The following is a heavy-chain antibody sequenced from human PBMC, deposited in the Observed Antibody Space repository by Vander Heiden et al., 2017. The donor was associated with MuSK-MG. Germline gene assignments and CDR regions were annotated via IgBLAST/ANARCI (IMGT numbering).Heavy chain of an antibody. CDR1: GFALKTYA. V-gene: IGHV3-23*01. CDR2: FDTRADVT. Sequence: EVQLLESGGGLVQPGGSLRLSCAASGFALKTYAMGWVRQAPGKWRGWVSSFDTRADVTHYADVVKGRFTISRDTSKNILDLQMNSLRADDTGIYYCAKPYTACADSSSPTFDLWG. J-gene: IGHJ6*01. D-gene: IGHD2-2*02. CDR3: AKPYTACADSSSPTFDL.